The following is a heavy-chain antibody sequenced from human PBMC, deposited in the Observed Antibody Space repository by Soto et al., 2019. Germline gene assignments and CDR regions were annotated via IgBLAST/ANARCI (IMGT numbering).Heavy chain of an antibody. Sequence: PGGSLRLSCAASGFTFSDYYMSWIRQAPGKGLEWVSYISSSSSYTNYADSVKGRFTISRDNAKNSLYLQMNSLRAEDTAVYYCARDSAAAGLSFDYWGQGTLVTVSS. V-gene: IGHV3-11*06. CDR2: ISSSSSYT. CDR1: GFTFSDYY. CDR3: ARDSAAAGLSFDY. J-gene: IGHJ4*02. D-gene: IGHD6-13*01.